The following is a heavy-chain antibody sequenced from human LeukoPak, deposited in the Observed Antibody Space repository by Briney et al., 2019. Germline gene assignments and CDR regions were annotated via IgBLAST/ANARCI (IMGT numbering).Heavy chain of an antibody. Sequence: PGGSLRLSCAASGFTFSSYWMHWVRQAPGKGLVWVSRINSDGSSTSYADSVKGRFTISRDNAKNTLYLQMNSLRAEDTAVYYCAKDLPGIVGASRSHFWGQGTLVTVSS. J-gene: IGHJ4*02. CDR3: AKDLPGIVGASRSHF. D-gene: IGHD1-26*01. V-gene: IGHV3-74*01. CDR2: INSDGSST. CDR1: GFTFSSYW.